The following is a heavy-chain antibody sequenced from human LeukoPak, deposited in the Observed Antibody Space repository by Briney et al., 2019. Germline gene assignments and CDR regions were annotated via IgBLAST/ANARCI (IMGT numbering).Heavy chain of an antibody. D-gene: IGHD1-26*01. V-gene: IGHV3-21*01. Sequence: GGSLRLSCAASGFTFSSHTMNWVRQAPGKGLEWASSISSSSTYIYYADSMKGRFTISRDNAKNSLYLQMNSLRAEDTAVYYCARDGAIGGYDFDCWGQGTLVTVSS. J-gene: IGHJ4*02. CDR3: ARDGAIGGYDFDC. CDR2: ISSSSTYI. CDR1: GFTFSSHT.